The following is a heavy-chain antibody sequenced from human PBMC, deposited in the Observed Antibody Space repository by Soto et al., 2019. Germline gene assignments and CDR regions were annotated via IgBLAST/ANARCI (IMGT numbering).Heavy chain of an antibody. V-gene: IGHV4-31*03. Sequence: VQLQESGPGLVKPSQTLSLTCTVSGGSISSDGYYWTWIRQHPETGLECIGYIQYSGSTYYNPSLKSRVTTAMDTPQDQFSLKLTSVTASDTAVYYCARAGLFDLWGRGTLVTVSS. CDR3: ARAGLFDL. CDR2: IQYSGST. J-gene: IGHJ2*01. CDR1: GGSISSDGYY.